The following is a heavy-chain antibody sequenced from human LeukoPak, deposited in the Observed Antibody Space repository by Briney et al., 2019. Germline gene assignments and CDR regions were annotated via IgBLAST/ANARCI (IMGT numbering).Heavy chain of an antibody. J-gene: IGHJ5*02. V-gene: IGHV2-5*02. CDR1: AFSLRTTGVG. CDR2: IYWDDER. Sequence: SGPTLVNPTQTLTLTCTFSAFSLRTTGVGVGWIRQPPGKALEWLALIYWDDERRYSPSLKTRLTITKDTSKNQVVLTMTDMDPVDTATYYCARIRNTMVIDPWGQGTLVTVSP. CDR3: ARIRNTMVIDP. D-gene: IGHD3-10*01.